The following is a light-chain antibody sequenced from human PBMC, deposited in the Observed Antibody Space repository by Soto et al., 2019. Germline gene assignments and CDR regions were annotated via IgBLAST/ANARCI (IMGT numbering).Light chain of an antibody. J-gene: IGLJ1*01. V-gene: IGLV2-18*02. CDR3: CSYATSGTYV. CDR2: EVT. CDR1: SSDLGNYNR. Sequence: QSALTQPPSVSGSPGQSVAISCTGTSSDLGNYNRVSWYQQPPGTAPKLIIYEVTNRPSGVPDRFSGSKSGDTASLTISGLQAEDEADYFCCSYATSGTYVSGTGTKLTVL.